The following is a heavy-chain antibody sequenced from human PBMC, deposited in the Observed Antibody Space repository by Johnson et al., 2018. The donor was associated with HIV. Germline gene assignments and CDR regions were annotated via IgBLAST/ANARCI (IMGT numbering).Heavy chain of an antibody. Sequence: VQLVESRGVLVQPGGSLRLSCAASGFIFSSDWMSWVRQAPGKGLEWVATIKQDGSEEYYVDSVKGRFTISRDSAKKSLYLQMNSLRAEDTAVYYCSRTVFEGDCSSTSCSDAFEIWGQGTMVTVSS. J-gene: IGHJ3*02. CDR1: GFIFSSDW. CDR2: IKQDGSEE. V-gene: IGHV3-7*01. CDR3: SRTVFEGDCSSTSCSDAFEI. D-gene: IGHD2-2*01.